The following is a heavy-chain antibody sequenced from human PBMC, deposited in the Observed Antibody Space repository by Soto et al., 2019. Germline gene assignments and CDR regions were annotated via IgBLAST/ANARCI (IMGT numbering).Heavy chain of an antibody. J-gene: IGHJ4*02. CDR3: ARGASRFGVDY. CDR2: INHSGST. D-gene: IGHD3-10*01. CDR1: GGSFSGYY. V-gene: IGHV4-34*01. Sequence: SETLSLTCAVYGGSFSGYYWSWIRQPPGKGLEWIGEINHSGSTNYNPSLKSRVTISVDTSKNQFSLKLSSVTAADTAVYYCARGASRFGVDYWGQGTLVTVSS.